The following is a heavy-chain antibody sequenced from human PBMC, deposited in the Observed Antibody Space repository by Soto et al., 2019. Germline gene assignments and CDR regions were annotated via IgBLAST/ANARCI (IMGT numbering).Heavy chain of an antibody. CDR1: GCSISSSTYY. D-gene: IGHD2-15*01. J-gene: IGHJ4*02. Sequence: SETLSLTCTVSGCSISSSTYYWGWIRQPPGKGLEWIGNIYYRGNTYHNPSLKSRVTISVDTSKNQLSLKLSSVTAADTAVYYCARRDYSAFDYWGQGTLVTVSS. V-gene: IGHV4-39*01. CDR2: IYYRGNT. CDR3: ARRDYSAFDY.